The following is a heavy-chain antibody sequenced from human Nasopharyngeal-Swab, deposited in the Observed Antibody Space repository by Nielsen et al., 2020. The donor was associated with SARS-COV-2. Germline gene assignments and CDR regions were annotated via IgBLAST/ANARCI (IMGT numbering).Heavy chain of an antibody. Sequence: ASVKVSCKASGYTFTSYYMHWVRQAPGQGLEWMGIINPSGGSTSYAQKFQGRVTMTRDTSTSTVYMELSSLRSEDTAVYYCARENGGKPPYYYYYMDVWGKGTTVTVSS. CDR1: GYTFTSYY. J-gene: IGHJ6*03. D-gene: IGHD4-23*01. CDR3: ARENGGKPPYYYYYMDV. CDR2: INPSGGST. V-gene: IGHV1-46*01.